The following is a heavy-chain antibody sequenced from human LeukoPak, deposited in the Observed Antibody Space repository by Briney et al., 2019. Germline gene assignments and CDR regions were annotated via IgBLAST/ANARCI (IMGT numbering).Heavy chain of an antibody. J-gene: IGHJ3*02. D-gene: IGHD3-3*01. CDR1: VGSISSSSYY. Sequence: KPSETLSLTCTVSVGSISSSSYYWGWIRQPPGKGLEWIGSIYYSGSTYYNPSLKSRVTISVDTSKNQFSLKLSSVTAADTAVYYCARYVPFGASAFDIWGQGTMVTVSS. CDR3: ARYVPFGASAFDI. CDR2: IYYSGST. V-gene: IGHV4-39*01.